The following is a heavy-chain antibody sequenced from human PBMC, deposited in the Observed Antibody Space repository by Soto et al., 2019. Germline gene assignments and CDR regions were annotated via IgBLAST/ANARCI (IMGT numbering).Heavy chain of an antibody. Sequence: SETLSLTCAVYGGSFSGYYWSWIRQPPGKGLEWIGEINHSGSTNYNPSLKSRVTISVDTSKNQFSLKLSSVTAADTAVYYCARTPLRYRSGWYGGLDYWGQGTLVTVSS. CDR3: ARTPLRYRSGWYGGLDY. CDR1: GGSFSGYY. CDR2: INHSGST. D-gene: IGHD6-19*01. J-gene: IGHJ4*02. V-gene: IGHV4-34*01.